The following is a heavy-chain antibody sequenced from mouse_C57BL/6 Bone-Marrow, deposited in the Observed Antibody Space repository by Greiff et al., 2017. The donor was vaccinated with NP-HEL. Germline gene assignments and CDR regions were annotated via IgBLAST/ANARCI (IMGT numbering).Heavy chain of an antibody. Sequence: DVHLVESGGGLVQPGGSMKLSCVASGFTFSNYWMNWVRQSPEKGLEWVAQIRLKSDDYATHYAESVEGRFTISRDDSKSSVYLQMNNLRAEDTGIYYCTEDAVVDWYFDVWGTGTTVTVSS. CDR3: TEDAVVDWYFDV. V-gene: IGHV6-3*01. CDR2: IRLKSDDYAT. J-gene: IGHJ1*03. D-gene: IGHD1-1*01. CDR1: GFTFSNYW.